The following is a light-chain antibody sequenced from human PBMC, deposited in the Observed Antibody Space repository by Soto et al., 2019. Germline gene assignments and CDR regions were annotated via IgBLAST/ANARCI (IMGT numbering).Light chain of an antibody. J-gene: IGKJ5*01. CDR1: QSVSSY. V-gene: IGKV3-11*01. CDR2: DAS. CDR3: QQRST. Sequence: VFTPPLATQSSAPGEGATLSCRASQSVSSYLAWYQKKPGQAPRLLIYDASNRATGIPARFSGSGCGTDFTPTISCREPEDFAVLCWQQRSTFGQGTRLEIK.